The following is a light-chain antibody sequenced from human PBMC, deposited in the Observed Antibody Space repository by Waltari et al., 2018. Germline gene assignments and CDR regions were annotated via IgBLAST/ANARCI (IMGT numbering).Light chain of an antibody. CDR1: QDVRAY. CDR2: AAS. Sequence: AIRITQSPSSLSASTGDRVTVTCRASQDVRAYLAWYQQNPGKAPKLLIFAASTLQTGVPSRFSGSGSGTDFTLTISSLQSEDVAVYYCQQHYTTPWTFGQGTKVEIK. CDR3: QQHYTTPWT. V-gene: IGKV1-8*01. J-gene: IGKJ1*01.